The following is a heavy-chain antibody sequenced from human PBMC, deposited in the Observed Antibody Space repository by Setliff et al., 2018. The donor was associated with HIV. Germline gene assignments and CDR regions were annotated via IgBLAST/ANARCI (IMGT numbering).Heavy chain of an antibody. J-gene: IGHJ4*02. V-gene: IGHV3-43*01. CDR2: IRRDGGIA. D-gene: IGHD6-19*01. Sequence: GGSLRLSCAASGFTFHDYTMQWVRHAPGKGLEWVSLIRRDGGIAFHADSVKGRFTISRDNGKNSLYLQMNGLRTEDTALYYCAKEHPTGWPNLDHWGQGTLVTVSS. CDR3: AKEHPTGWPNLDH. CDR1: GFTFHDYT.